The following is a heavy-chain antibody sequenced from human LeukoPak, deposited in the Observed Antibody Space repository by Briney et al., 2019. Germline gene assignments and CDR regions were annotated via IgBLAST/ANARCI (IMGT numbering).Heavy chain of an antibody. Sequence: GGSLRLSCAASGFNFADYTMHWVRQAPGKGLEWVSLINWDGSSTYYADSVKGRFTISRDNSKNSLYLQMNSLRTEDTALYYCAKDQQYCSGGSCYPNYYYYGMDVWGQGTTVTVSS. CDR1: GFNFADYT. V-gene: IGHV3-43*01. D-gene: IGHD2-15*01. CDR3: AKDQQYCSGGSCYPNYYYYGMDV. J-gene: IGHJ6*02. CDR2: INWDGSST.